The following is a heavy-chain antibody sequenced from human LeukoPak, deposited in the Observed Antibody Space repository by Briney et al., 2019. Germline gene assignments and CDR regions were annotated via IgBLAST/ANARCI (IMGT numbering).Heavy chain of an antibody. CDR3: ASRHCSGENCYAGPLDF. CDR2: SYSGGST. D-gene: IGHD2-8*02. V-gene: IGHV3-53*01. J-gene: IGHJ4*02. Sequence: GGSLRLSCAASGFTFTSYWMHWVRQAPGKGLEWVSVSYSGGSTYYEDSVKGRFTVSSDVSKNTLYLQMNNLRGEDTAVYYCASRHCSGENCYAGPLDFWGQGIQVTVSS. CDR1: GFTFTSYW.